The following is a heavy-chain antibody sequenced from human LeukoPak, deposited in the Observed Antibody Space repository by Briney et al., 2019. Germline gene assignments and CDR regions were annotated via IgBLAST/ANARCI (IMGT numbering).Heavy chain of an antibody. CDR2: INHSGST. J-gene: IGHJ4*02. V-gene: IGHV4-34*01. CDR3: AVAAAGTDNYFDY. D-gene: IGHD6-13*01. Sequence: SETLSLTCAVYGGSFSAYYWNWIRQAPGKGLEWIGEINHSGSTKYNPSLKSRVTISVDTSKNQFSLKLNSVTAADTVVYYCAVAAAGTDNYFDYWGQGTLVTVSS. CDR1: GGSFSAYY.